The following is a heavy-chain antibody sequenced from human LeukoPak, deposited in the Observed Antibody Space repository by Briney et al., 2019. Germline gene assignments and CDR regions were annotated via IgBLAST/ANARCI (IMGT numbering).Heavy chain of an antibody. CDR3: AKDLNYDFWSGLGN. Sequence: GGSLRLSCAASGFTFTNYGMTWVRQAPGKGLEWVSGVTTSGYNTYYADSVKGRFTISRDNSKNTLFLEMNSLRAEDTAVYYCAKDLNYDFWSGLGNWGQGTLVTVSS. CDR2: VTTSGYNT. V-gene: IGHV3-23*01. D-gene: IGHD3-3*01. CDR1: GFTFTNYG. J-gene: IGHJ4*02.